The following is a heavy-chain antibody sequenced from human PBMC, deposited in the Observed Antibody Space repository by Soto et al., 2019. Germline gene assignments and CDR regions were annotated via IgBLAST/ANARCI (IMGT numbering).Heavy chain of an antibody. V-gene: IGHV3-23*01. CDR3: AKALVSVVVAAASY. CDR2: ISGSGGST. Sequence: EVQLLESGGGLVQPGGSLRLSCAASGFTFSSYAMSWVRQAPGKGLEWVSAISGSGGSTYYADSVKGRFTISRDNSKNTLYLQMNSLRADDTAVYYCAKALVSVVVAAASYWGQGTLVTVSS. D-gene: IGHD2-15*01. CDR1: GFTFSSYA. J-gene: IGHJ4*02.